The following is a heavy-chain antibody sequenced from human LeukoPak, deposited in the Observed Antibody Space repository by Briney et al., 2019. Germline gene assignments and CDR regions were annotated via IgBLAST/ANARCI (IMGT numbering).Heavy chain of an antibody. CDR2: ISTNNGNT. J-gene: IGHJ3*02. CDR1: GYTFTSYG. V-gene: IGHV1-18*01. Sequence: ASVKVSCKTFGYTFTSYGISWVRQAPGQGLEWMGWISTNNGNTNYVQNLQGRVTMTTDTSTSTAYMELRSLKSDDTAVYYCARLLSGRTAMPLLDIWGQGTMVTVSS. CDR3: ARLLSGRTAMPLLDI. D-gene: IGHD5-18*01.